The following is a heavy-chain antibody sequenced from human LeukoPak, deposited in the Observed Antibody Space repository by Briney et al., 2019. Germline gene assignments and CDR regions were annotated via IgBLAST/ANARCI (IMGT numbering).Heavy chain of an antibody. CDR2: NEDGSER. CDR3: VREPVVGVAEYFHY. J-gene: IGHJ1*01. D-gene: IGHD1-26*01. Sequence: NEDGSERYYLDSVRGRFTISRDNAKKSLFLQMNSLGDEDTAVYYCVREPVVGVAEYFHYWGQGTLVTVSS. V-gene: IGHV3-7*01.